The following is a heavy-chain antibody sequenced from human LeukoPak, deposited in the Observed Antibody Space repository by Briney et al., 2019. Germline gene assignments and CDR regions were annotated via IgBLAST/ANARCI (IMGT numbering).Heavy chain of an antibody. V-gene: IGHV3-30*04. CDR3: AKDRPLGDSYYDSSGYGLDN. D-gene: IGHD3-22*01. Sequence: GGSLRLSCAASGFTFSSYAMHWVRQAPGKELEWVAVISYDGGNKYYADSVKGRFTISRDNSQNTLYLQMDSLRTEDTAVYYCAKDRPLGDSYYDSSGYGLDNWGQGTLVTVSS. J-gene: IGHJ4*02. CDR2: ISYDGGNK. CDR1: GFTFSSYA.